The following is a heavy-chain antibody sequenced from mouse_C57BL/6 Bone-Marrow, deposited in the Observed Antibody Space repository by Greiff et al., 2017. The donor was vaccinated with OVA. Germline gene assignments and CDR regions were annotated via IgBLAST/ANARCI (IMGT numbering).Heavy chain of an antibody. CDR3: SRGSRCYYVDY. D-gene: IGHD3-3*01. CDR1: GYTFTSYG. CDR2: IYPRSGNT. J-gene: IGHJ2*01. Sequence: QVQLQQSGAELARPGASVKLSCKASGYTFTSYGISWVKQRTGQGLEWIGEIYPRSGNTYYNEKFKGKATLTADKSSSTAYMELRSLTSEDSAVYFCSRGSRCYYVDYEGQGTTPTVSS. V-gene: IGHV1-81*01.